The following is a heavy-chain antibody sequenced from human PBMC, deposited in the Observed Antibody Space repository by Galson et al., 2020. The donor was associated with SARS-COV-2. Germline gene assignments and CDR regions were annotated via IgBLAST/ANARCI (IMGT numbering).Heavy chain of an antibody. CDR3: ARDLGPAPMIKWYFDL. CDR2: IFGSGSHR. Sequence: GESLKISCVASGFTFSDYTMIWVRQAPGKGLEWVSSIFGSGSHRYYADSVKGRFTISRDSAKNSLYLQMNSLGADDTAVYYCARDLGPAPMIKWYFDLWCRGALVTVSS. CDR1: GFTFSDYT. J-gene: IGHJ2*01. V-gene: IGHV3-21*01. D-gene: IGHD3-16*01.